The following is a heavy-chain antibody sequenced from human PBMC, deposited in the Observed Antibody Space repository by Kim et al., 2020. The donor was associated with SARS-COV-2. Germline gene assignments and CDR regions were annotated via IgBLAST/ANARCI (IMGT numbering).Heavy chain of an antibody. Sequence: PGAVKGRFTISRENAKNSLYLQMNSLRAGDTAVYYCARLANSYGSYYFAYWGQGTLVTVSS. V-gene: IGHV3-13*01. D-gene: IGHD5-18*01. J-gene: IGHJ4*02. CDR3: ARLANSYGSYYFAY.